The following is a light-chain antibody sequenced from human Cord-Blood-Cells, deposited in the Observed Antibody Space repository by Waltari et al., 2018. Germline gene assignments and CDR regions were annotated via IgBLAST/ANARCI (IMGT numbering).Light chain of an antibody. CDR3: QQYGSSPRFT. V-gene: IGKV3-20*01. Sequence: EIVLTQSPGTLSLSPGERATLPCRASPSVSSSNLAWYQQKPGQAPRLLIYGASSRATGSPDRFSGSGSGTDFTLTISRLEPEDFAVYYCQQYGSSPRFTFGPGTKVDIK. CDR2: GAS. CDR1: PSVSSSN. J-gene: IGKJ3*01.